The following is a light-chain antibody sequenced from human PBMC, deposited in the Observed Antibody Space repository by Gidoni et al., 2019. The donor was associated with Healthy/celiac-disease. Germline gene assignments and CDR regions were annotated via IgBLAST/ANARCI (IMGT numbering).Light chain of an antibody. CDR3: QAWDSSTAV. Sequence: SYELTQPPSVSVSPGQTASITCSGDKLGAKYAGWYQQKPGQSPVLVNYQDSKRPSGIPERFSGSNSGNTATLTISGTQAMDEADYYCQAWDSSTAVFGTGTKVTVL. V-gene: IGLV3-1*01. J-gene: IGLJ1*01. CDR2: QDS. CDR1: KLGAKY.